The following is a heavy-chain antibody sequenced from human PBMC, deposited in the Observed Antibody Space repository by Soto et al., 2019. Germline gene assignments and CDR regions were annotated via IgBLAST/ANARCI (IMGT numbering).Heavy chain of an antibody. D-gene: IGHD2-15*01. CDR3: ARDRGYCSGGSCDGAFDI. V-gene: IGHV3-21*01. Sequence: GGSLRLSCAASGFTFSSYSMNWVRQAPGKGLEWVSSISSSSSYIYYADSVKGRFTISRDNAKNSLYLQMNSLRAEDTAVYYCARDRGYCSGGSCDGAFDIWGQGTMVTVSS. CDR2: ISSSSSYI. J-gene: IGHJ3*02. CDR1: GFTFSSYS.